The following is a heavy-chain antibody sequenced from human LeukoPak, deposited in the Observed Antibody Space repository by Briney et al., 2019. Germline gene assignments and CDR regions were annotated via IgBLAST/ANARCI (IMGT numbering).Heavy chain of an antibody. CDR3: ALYGSGSYYPVDY. Sequence: GGSLRLSCAASGFTFSSYGMHWVRQAPGKGLEWVAFIRYDGSNKYYADSVKGRFTISRDNSKNTLYLQMNSLRAEDTAVYYCALYGSGSYYPVDYWGQGTLVTVSS. V-gene: IGHV3-30*02. CDR2: IRYDGSNK. CDR1: GFTFSSYG. D-gene: IGHD3-10*01. J-gene: IGHJ4*02.